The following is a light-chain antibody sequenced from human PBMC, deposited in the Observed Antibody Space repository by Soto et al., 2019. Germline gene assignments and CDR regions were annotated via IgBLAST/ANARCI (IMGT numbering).Light chain of an antibody. J-gene: IGLJ2*01. CDR1: SSDIGRYNY. CDR2: EVS. V-gene: IGLV2-14*01. CDR3: SSYTSSTTLV. Sequence: QSALTQPASVYGSPGQSITISCTGTSSDIGRYNYVSWYQQHPGKAPKLIIYEVSNRPSGVSIRFSASKSGNTASLTISGLQAGDEADYYCSSYTSSTTLVFGGGTKVTVL.